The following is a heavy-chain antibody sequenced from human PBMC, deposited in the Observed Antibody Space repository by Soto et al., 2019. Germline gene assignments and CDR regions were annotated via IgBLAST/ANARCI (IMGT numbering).Heavy chain of an antibody. D-gene: IGHD2-15*01. CDR1: GFTFSSYW. CDR2: IKQDGSEK. J-gene: IGHJ3*02. Sequence: EVQLVESGGGLVQPGGSLRLSCAASGFTFSSYWMSWVRQAPGKGLEWVANIKQDGSEKYYVDSVKGRITISRDNAKNSLYLQMSSLKADDSAVYYCARAGYCLGLGRYSFDIWGQGTMVTVSS. V-gene: IGHV3-7*01. CDR3: ARAGYCLGLGRYSFDI.